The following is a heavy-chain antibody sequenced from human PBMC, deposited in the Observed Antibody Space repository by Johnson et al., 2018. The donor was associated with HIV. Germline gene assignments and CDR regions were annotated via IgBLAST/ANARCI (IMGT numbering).Heavy chain of an antibody. CDR3: ARDPELDYFDNRAFDI. J-gene: IGHJ3*02. D-gene: IGHD3-22*01. CDR1: GFTFDDYA. CDR2: ISGNSGSI. Sequence: VQLVESGGGLVQPGRSLRLPCAASGFTFDDYAMHWVRQAPGKGLEGVSGISGNSGSIGYADSVKGRFTISRYNAKNSLYLQMNSLRAEDTAVYYCARDPELDYFDNRAFDIWGQGTMVTVSS. V-gene: IGHV3-9*01.